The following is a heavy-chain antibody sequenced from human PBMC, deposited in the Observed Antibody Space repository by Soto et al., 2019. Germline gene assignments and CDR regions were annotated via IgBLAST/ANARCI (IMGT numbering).Heavy chain of an antibody. CDR2: ISYDGSNK. J-gene: IGHJ4*02. CDR3: ARYQEMATTYYFDY. CDR1: GFTFSSYA. Sequence: QVQLVESGGGVVQPGRSLRLSCAASGFTFSSYAMHWVRHAPGKGLEWVAVISYDGSNKYYADSVKGRFTISRDNSKNTLYLQMNSLRAEDTAVYYCARYQEMATTYYFDYWGKGTLVTVSS. V-gene: IGHV3-30-3*01. D-gene: IGHD5-12*01.